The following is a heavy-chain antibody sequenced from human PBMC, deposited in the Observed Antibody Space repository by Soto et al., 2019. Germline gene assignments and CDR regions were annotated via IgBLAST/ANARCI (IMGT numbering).Heavy chain of an antibody. CDR1: GGSINSGGYS. V-gene: IGHV4-30-2*01. J-gene: IGHJ3*02. D-gene: IGHD2-2*03. CDR2: IYHSGST. CDR3: ARGGYCSSTSCSDAFDI. Sequence: QLQLQESGSGLVKPSQTLSLTCAVSGGSINSGGYSWSWIRQPPGKGLEWIGYIYHSGSTYYNPSLKSRVTISVDRSKNQFSLKLSSVTAADTAVYYCARGGYCSSTSCSDAFDIWGQGTMVTVSS.